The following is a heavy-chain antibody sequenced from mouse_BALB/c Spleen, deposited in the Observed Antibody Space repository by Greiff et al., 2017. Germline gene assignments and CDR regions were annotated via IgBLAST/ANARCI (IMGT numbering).Heavy chain of an antibody. J-gene: IGHJ3*01. V-gene: IGHV1-87*01. D-gene: IGHD2-14*01. CDR1: GYTFTSYW. Sequence: QVHVKQSGAELARPGASVKLSCKASGYTFTSYWMQWVKQRPGQGLEWIGAIYPGDGDTRYTQKFKGKATLTADKSSSTAYMQLSSLASEDSAVYYCAVYYRYDEAWFAYWGQGTLVTVSA. CDR3: AVYYRYDEAWFAY. CDR2: IYPGDGDT.